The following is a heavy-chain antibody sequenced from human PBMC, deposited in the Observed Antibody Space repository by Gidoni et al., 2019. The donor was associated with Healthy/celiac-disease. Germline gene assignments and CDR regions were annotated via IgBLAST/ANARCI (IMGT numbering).Heavy chain of an antibody. D-gene: IGHD3-22*01. CDR2: ISWNSGSI. CDR1: GFTFDDYA. CDR3: AKDIRSSGRPRGAFDI. Sequence: EVQLVESGGGLVQPGRSLRLSCAASGFTFDDYAMHWVRQAPGKGLEWVSVISWNSGSIGYADSVKGRFTISRDNAKNSLYLQMNSLRAEDTALYYCAKDIRSSGRPRGAFDIWGQGTMVTVSS. V-gene: IGHV3-9*01. J-gene: IGHJ3*02.